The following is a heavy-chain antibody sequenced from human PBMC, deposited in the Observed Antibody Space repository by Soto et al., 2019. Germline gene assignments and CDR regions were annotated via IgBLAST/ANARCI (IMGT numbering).Heavy chain of an antibody. Sequence: QVQLVESGGGVVQPGRSLRLSCAASGFTFSSYAMHWVRQAPGKGLEWLAVISYYGDNKYYADSVEGRFTISRDNSKNTLYLQMNSRRADDTDVYYCAREVLDWGQGTLVTVSS. V-gene: IGHV3-30-3*01. CDR3: AREVLD. J-gene: IGHJ4*02. CDR1: GFTFSSYA. CDR2: ISYYGDNK.